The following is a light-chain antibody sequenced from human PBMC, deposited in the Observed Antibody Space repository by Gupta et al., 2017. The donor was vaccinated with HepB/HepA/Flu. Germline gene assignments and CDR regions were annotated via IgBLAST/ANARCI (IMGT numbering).Light chain of an antibody. CDR2: EVN. CDR3: YSYVVNTMVV. CDR1: NSDIGSYNL. J-gene: IGLJ2*01. V-gene: IGLV2-23*02. Sequence: QSALTQPASVSGSPGQSITISCTGTNSDIGSYNLVSWYQQHPGKAPKLMIYEVNKRPSGVSIRFSGSKSGSTASLIISGLQAEDEADYYCYSYVVNTMVVFGGGTKLTVL.